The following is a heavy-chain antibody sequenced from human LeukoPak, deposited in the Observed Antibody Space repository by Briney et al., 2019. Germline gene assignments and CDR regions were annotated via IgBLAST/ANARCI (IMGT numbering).Heavy chain of an antibody. CDR1: GYTFTGYY. CDR2: INPNSGGT. J-gene: IGHJ4*02. D-gene: IGHD3-10*01. Sequence: GASVKVSCKASGYTFTGYYMHWVRQAPGQGLEWMGWINPNSGGTNYAQKFQGRVTMTRDTSISTAYMELSRLRSDDTAVYYCAKDSYYYGSGSYYTPYYFDYWGQGTLVTVSS. V-gene: IGHV1-2*02. CDR3: AKDSYYYGSGSYYTPYYFDY.